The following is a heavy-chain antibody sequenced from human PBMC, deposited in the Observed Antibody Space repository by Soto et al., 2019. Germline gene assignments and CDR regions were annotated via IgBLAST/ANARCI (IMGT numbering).Heavy chain of an antibody. Sequence: PSETLSLTCTVSGGSISSGDYYWSWIRQPPGKGLEWIGYIYYSGRSYYNPSLKSRVTMSVDTSKNQFSPTLNSVTAADAAVYYCARRRTTVVTQAYFDHWGQGTLVTVSS. CDR1: GGSISSGDYY. J-gene: IGHJ4*02. CDR3: ARRRTTVVTQAYFDH. CDR2: IYYSGRS. D-gene: IGHD4-17*01. V-gene: IGHV4-30-4*01.